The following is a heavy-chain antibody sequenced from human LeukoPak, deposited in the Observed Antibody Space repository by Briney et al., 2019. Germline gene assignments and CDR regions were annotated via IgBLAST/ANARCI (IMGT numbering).Heavy chain of an antibody. D-gene: IGHD6-6*01. J-gene: IGHJ4*02. CDR3: ARDPQYSSLPLDY. V-gene: IGHV1-2*02. CDR1: GYTFTGYY. CDR2: INPNSGGT. Sequence: ASVKVPCKAPGYTFTGYYLHWVRQAPGQGLEWMGWINPNSGGTKYAQKFQGRVTMTRDTSISTAYMELSRLRSDDTAVYYCARDPQYSSLPLDYWGQGTLVTVSS.